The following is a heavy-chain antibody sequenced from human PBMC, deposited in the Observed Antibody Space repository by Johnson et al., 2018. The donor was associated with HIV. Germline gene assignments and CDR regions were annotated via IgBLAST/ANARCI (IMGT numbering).Heavy chain of an antibody. J-gene: IGHJ3*02. Sequence: VQLVESGGGLIQPGGSLRLSCAASGFTVSSNYMSWVRQAPGKGLEWVSVIYSGGSTYYADSVKGRFTISRDNSKNTLYLQMHSLRIEDTAVYYCAREELEPDVFDIWGQGTMVTVSS. D-gene: IGHD1-1*01. CDR2: IYSGGST. CDR1: GFTVSSNY. V-gene: IGHV3-66*03. CDR3: AREELEPDVFDI.